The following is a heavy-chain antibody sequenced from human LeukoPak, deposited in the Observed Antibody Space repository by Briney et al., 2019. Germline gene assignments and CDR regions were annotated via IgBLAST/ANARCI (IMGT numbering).Heavy chain of an antibody. J-gene: IGHJ3*02. V-gene: IGHV3-23*01. CDR1: GFTVSSNY. D-gene: IGHD6-13*01. CDR2: ISGSGGST. CDR3: AKDMGIAAAGTLDAFDI. Sequence: GGSLRLSCAASGFTVSSNYMSWVRQAPGKGLEWVSAISGSGGSTYYADSVKGRFTISRDNSKNTLYLQMNSLRAEDTAVYYCAKDMGIAAAGTLDAFDIWGQGTMVTVSS.